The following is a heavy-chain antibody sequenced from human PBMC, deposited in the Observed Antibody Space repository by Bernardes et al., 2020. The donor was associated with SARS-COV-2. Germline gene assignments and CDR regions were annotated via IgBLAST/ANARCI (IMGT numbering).Heavy chain of an antibody. CDR1: GGFISTSEYY. J-gene: IGHJ4*02. V-gene: IGHV4-39*07. CDR2: ISHSGFT. D-gene: IGHD2-15*01. Sequence: SEPLSLTCTVSGGFISTSEYYWNWLLQSPGKGLEWIGEISHSGFTNYNPSLKSRVTISVDTSKSQFSLILTSVTTADTSVYYCARGHGLTEVLVVGAKETIDFWGQGTLVTVSS. CDR3: ARGHGLTEVLVVGAKETIDF.